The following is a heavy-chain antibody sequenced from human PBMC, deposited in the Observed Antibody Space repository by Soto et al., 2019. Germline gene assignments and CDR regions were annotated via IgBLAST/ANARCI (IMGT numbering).Heavy chain of an antibody. Sequence: PGGSLRLSCAASGFTFSSYWMSWVRQAPGKGLEWVANIKQDGSEKYYVDSVKGRFTISRDNAKNSLYLQMNSLRAEDTAVYYCARDGDYDSSGYYTYYYYGMDVWGQGTTVTVSS. CDR3: ARDGDYDSSGYYTYYYYGMDV. CDR2: IKQDGSEK. CDR1: GFTFSSYW. D-gene: IGHD3-22*01. V-gene: IGHV3-7*03. J-gene: IGHJ6*02.